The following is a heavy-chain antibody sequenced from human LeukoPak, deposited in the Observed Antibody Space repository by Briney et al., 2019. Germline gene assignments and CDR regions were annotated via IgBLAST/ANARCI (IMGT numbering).Heavy chain of an antibody. D-gene: IGHD3-10*01. Sequence: ASVKVTCKASGYTFTSYGISWMRQAPGEGIEWMGWISGYNGNTNYAQKVQGRVTMTTDTSTSTAYMELRSLRSDDTAVYYCARPNYPGGSGSYGGTNWFDPWGQGTLVTVSS. CDR1: GYTFTSYG. J-gene: IGHJ5*02. CDR2: ISGYNGNT. CDR3: ARPNYPGGSGSYGGTNWFDP. V-gene: IGHV1-18*01.